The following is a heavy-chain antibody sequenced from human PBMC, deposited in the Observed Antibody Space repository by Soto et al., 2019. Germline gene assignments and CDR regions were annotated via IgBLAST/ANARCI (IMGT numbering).Heavy chain of an antibody. Sequence: QVHLVQSGAEVKEPGASVRVSCKASGYTFSSNAIHWVRQAPGQELEWMGWINGGNGYAKYSQNFQDRVTLTRDTSASTTYRELSSLRAEDTAIFACARATYTSGGSHTFAMDVWGQGTTVTFSS. D-gene: IGHD3-10*01. J-gene: IGHJ6*02. V-gene: IGHV1-3*01. CDR2: INGGNGYA. CDR1: GYTFSSNA. CDR3: ARATYTSGGSHTFAMDV.